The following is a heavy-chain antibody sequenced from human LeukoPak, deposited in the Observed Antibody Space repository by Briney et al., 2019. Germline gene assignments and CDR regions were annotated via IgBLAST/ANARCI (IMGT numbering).Heavy chain of an antibody. D-gene: IGHD6-6*01. CDR2: MNPNSGNT. CDR1: EYTFTSYD. CDR3: ARGSWGEIAGRKSFEF. J-gene: IGHJ4*02. V-gene: IGHV1-8*01. Sequence: ASVKVSCKASEYTFTSYDINWVRQAPGQGLEWMGWMNPNSGNTGYAQKFQGRVTMTRVTSISTAYMELNNLTSEDTAVYDCARGSWGEIAGRKSFEFWGQGSLVTVSS.